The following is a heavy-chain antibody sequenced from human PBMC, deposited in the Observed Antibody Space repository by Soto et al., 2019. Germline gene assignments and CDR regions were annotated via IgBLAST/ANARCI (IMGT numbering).Heavy chain of an antibody. Sequence: ASVKVSCKSSGYTFTSYGISWVRQAPGQGLEWMGWISGYNGDTKYAQKFQGRVTMTVDTSTTTAYMELRSLTSDDRAVYYCAKNGQPPYYYYGMDVWGQGTTVTVSS. CDR1: GYTFTSYG. CDR2: ISGYNGDT. CDR3: AKNGQPPYYYYGMDV. D-gene: IGHD2-8*01. V-gene: IGHV1-18*01. J-gene: IGHJ6*02.